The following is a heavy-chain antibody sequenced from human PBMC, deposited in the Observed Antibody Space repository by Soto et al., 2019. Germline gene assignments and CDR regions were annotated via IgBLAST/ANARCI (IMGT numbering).Heavy chain of an antibody. D-gene: IGHD3-10*01. J-gene: IGHJ4*02. CDR1: GFTFTTYY. CDR2: IKNDGSEQ. CDR3: SRENWFQDY. Sequence: GGSLRLSCAASGFTFTTYYMTWVRQAPGKGLEWVASIKNDGSEQYYVDSVKGRFTISRDNAKNSLYLQMNSLRAGDTALYYCSRENWFQDYWGQGTLVTVSS. V-gene: IGHV3-7*03.